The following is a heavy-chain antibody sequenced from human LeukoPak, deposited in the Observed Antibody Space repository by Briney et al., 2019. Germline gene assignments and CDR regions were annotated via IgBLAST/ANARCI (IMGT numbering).Heavy chain of an antibody. J-gene: IGHJ4*02. CDR2: INPNSGGT. CDR3: ARSPNYYEK. D-gene: IGHD3-22*01. CDR1: GYTFTGYF. V-gene: IGHV1-2*02. Sequence: ASVKVSCKASGYTFTGYFVHWVRQAPGQGLEWMGWINPNSGGTNYAQKFQGRVTMTRDTSISTASMELSSLGSDDTAVYYCARSPNYYEKWGQGTLVTVSS.